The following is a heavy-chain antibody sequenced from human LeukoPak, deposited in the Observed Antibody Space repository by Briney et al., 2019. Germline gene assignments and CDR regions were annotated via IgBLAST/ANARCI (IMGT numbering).Heavy chain of an antibody. CDR3: GRGHWGLDY. V-gene: IGHV3-73*01. D-gene: IGHD7-27*01. CDR2: IRSKANSYAT. J-gene: IGHJ4*02. CDR1: GFTFSGSA. Sequence: GGSLRLSCAASGFTFSGSAMHWVRQAPGKGLEWVGRIRSKANSYATVYAASVKGRFTISRDDSKNTAYLQLNSLRAEDTAVYYCGRGHWGLDYWGQGALVTVSS.